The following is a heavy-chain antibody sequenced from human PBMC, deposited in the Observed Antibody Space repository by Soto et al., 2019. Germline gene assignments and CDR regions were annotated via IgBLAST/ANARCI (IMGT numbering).Heavy chain of an antibody. Sequence: PGESLKISCKGSGHIFSNYWIGWVRQMPGKGLEWMGIIYPVDSDTRYSPSFQGQVTISADKSISTAYLQWSSLKASDTAMYYCARYWHSYSLNYYRGMDVWGQGTTVTVSS. J-gene: IGHJ6*02. V-gene: IGHV5-51*01. CDR3: ARYWHSYSLNYYRGMDV. D-gene: IGHD5-18*01. CDR2: IYPVDSDT. CDR1: GHIFSNYW.